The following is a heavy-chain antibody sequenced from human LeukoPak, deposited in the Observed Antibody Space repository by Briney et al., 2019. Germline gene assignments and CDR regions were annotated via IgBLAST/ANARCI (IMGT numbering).Heavy chain of an antibody. D-gene: IGHD2-2*01. Sequence: SETLSLTCAVYGGSFSGYYWSWIRQPPGKGLEWIGEINHSGSTNHNPSLKSRVTISVDTSKNQFSLKLSSVTAADTAVYYCARGQPYCSSTSCPTHGMDVWGQGTTVTVSS. J-gene: IGHJ6*02. CDR3: ARGQPYCSSTSCPTHGMDV. CDR1: GGSFSGYY. V-gene: IGHV4-34*01. CDR2: INHSGST.